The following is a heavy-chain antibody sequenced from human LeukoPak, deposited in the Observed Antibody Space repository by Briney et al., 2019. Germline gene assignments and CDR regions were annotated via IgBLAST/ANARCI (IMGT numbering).Heavy chain of an antibody. CDR2: ISGSSSYI. D-gene: IGHD2-2*01. V-gene: IGHV3-21*01. CDR1: GFTFSAYN. Sequence: GGSLRLSCAASGFTFSAYNLNWVRQAPGKGLEWVSSISGSSSYIYYADSVKGRFTISRDNAKNSLYLQMNGLRAEDTAVYYCAKSWCETICYVIYDWGQGTLVTVS. CDR3: AKSWCETICYVIYD. J-gene: IGHJ4*02.